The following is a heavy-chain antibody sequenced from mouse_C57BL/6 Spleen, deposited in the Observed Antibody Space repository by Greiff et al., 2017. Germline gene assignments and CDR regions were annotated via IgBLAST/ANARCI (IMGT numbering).Heavy chain of an antibody. CDR2: INPSTGGT. D-gene: IGHD1-1*01. J-gene: IGHJ2*01. Sequence: EVQLQQSGPELVKPGASVKISCKASGYSFTGYYMNWVKQSPEKSLEWIGEINPSTGGTTYNQKFKAKATLTVDKSSSTAYMQLKSLTSEDSAVYYCARRYGSSYDYFDYWGQGTTLTVSS. CDR1: GYSFTGYY. V-gene: IGHV1-42*01. CDR3: ARRYGSSYDYFDY.